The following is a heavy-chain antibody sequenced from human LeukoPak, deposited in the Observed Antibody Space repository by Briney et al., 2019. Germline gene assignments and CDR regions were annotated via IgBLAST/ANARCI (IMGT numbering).Heavy chain of an antibody. CDR3: ARLGQLLWFGELRGLDY. D-gene: IGHD3-10*01. CDR2: INHSGST. J-gene: IGHJ4*02. CDR1: GGSFSGYY. V-gene: IGHV4-34*01. Sequence: SETLSLTCAVYGGSFSGYYWSWIRQPPGKGLEWIGEINHSGSTNYNPSLKSRVTISVGTSKNQFSLKLSSVTAADTAVYYCARLGQLLWFGELRGLDYWGQGTLVTVSS.